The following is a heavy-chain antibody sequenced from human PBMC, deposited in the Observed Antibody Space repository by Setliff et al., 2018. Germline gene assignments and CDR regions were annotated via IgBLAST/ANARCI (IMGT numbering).Heavy chain of an antibody. CDR3: ARGAGYSSRWYIYYYGMDV. CDR2: IYHSGST. CDR1: GGSFSGYY. V-gene: IGHV4-34*01. Sequence: SETLSLTCAVYGGSFSGYYWSWIRQPAGKGLEWIGSIYHSGSTYYNPSLKSRVTISVDTSKNQFSLKLSSVTAADTAVYYCARGAGYSSRWYIYYYGMDVWGQGTTVTV. D-gene: IGHD6-13*01. J-gene: IGHJ6*02.